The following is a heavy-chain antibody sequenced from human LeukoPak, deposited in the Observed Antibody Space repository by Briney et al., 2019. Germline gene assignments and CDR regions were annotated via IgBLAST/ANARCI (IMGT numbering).Heavy chain of an antibody. CDR2: ISGSGGST. D-gene: IGHD6-19*01. Sequence: GGSLRLSCAASGFTFSSYAMSWVHQAPGKGLEWVSAISGSGGSTYYADSVKGRFTISRDNSKNTLYLQMNSLRAEDTAVYYCATGSGWSDFDYWGQGTLVTVSS. J-gene: IGHJ4*02. CDR1: GFTFSSYA. V-gene: IGHV3-23*01. CDR3: ATGSGWSDFDY.